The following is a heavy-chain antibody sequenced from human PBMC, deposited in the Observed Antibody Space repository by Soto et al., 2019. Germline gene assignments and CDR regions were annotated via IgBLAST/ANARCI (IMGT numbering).Heavy chain of an antibody. D-gene: IGHD3-9*01. CDR3: ARDPYYDILTGLYGMDV. CDR2: IWYDGSNK. V-gene: IGHV3-33*01. CDR1: GFTFSSYG. Sequence: GGSLRLSCAASGFTFSSYGMHWVRQAPGKGLEWVAVIWYDGSNKYYADSVKGRFTISRDNSKNTLYLQMNSLRAEDTAVYYCARDPYYDILTGLYGMDVWAQGTTVTVSS. J-gene: IGHJ6*02.